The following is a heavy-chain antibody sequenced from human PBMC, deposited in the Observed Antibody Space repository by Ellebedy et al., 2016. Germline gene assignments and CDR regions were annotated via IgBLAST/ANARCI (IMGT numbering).Heavy chain of an antibody. Sequence: SETLSLXXTVSGGSVSSGSYYWSWIRQPPGKGLEWIGYIYYSGSTNYNPSLKSRVTISVDTSKNQFSLKLSSVTAADTAVYARQGPTTVTTPSWFDPWGQGTLVTVSS. J-gene: IGHJ5*02. V-gene: IGHV4-61*01. D-gene: IGHD4-17*01. CDR2: IYYSGST. CDR3: QGPTTVTTPSWFDP. CDR1: GGSVSSGSYY.